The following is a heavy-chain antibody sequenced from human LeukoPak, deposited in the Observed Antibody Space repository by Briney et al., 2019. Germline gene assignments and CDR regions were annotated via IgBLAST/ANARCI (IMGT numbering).Heavy chain of an antibody. J-gene: IGHJ4*02. Sequence: PSETLSLTCTVSGGSISTSYWSWIRQPPGKGLEWIGYIYYSGSTNYNPSLKSRVTISVDTSKNQFSLKLSSVTAADTAVYYCARGSSGYNFDYWGQGTLVTVSS. CDR3: ARGSSGYNFDY. D-gene: IGHD3-22*01. V-gene: IGHV4-59*01. CDR2: IYYSGST. CDR1: GGSISTSY.